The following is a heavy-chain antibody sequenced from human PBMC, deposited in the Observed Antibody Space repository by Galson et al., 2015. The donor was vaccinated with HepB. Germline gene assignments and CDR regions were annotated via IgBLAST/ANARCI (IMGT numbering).Heavy chain of an antibody. J-gene: IGHJ4*02. CDR3: AKGYESRPVRPKGGGLLDS. CDR2: ISGSGITT. V-gene: IGHV3-23*01. Sequence: SLRLSCAVSGFNFSSYAMSWVRQAPGKGLEWVSSISGSGITTFTADSVRGRFTISRENSKNTLYLQMNSLRAEDTALYFCAKGYESRPVRPKGGGLLDSWGQGTLVTVSS. CDR1: GFNFSSYA. D-gene: IGHD3-22*01.